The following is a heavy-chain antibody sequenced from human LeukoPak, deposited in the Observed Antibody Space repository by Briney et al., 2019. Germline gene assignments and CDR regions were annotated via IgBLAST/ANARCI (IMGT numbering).Heavy chain of an antibody. CDR1: GYSISSGYY. J-gene: IGHJ4*02. D-gene: IGHD3-22*01. CDR3: ARRRGYYDSSGHYFRLDFDY. V-gene: IGHV4-38-2*02. Sequence: SETLSLTCTVSGYSISSGYYWGWIRQPPGKGLEWIGEINHSGSTNYNPSLKSRVTISVDTSKNQFSLKLSSVTAADTAVYYCARRRGYYDSSGHYFRLDFDYWGQGTLVTVSS. CDR2: INHSGST.